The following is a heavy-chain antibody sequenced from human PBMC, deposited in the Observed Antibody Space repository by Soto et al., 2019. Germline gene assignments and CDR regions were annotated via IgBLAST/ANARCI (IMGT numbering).Heavy chain of an antibody. CDR2: ISYDGSNK. D-gene: IGHD3-10*01. V-gene: IGHV3-30-3*01. Sequence: PGGSLRLSCAASGFTFSSYAMHWVRQAPGKGLEWVAVISYDGSNKYYADSVKGRFTISRDNSKNTLYLQMNSLRAEDTAVYYCARALLSYGSGTTGVWGQGTTVTVYS. CDR1: GFTFSSYA. CDR3: ARALLSYGSGTTGV. J-gene: IGHJ6*02.